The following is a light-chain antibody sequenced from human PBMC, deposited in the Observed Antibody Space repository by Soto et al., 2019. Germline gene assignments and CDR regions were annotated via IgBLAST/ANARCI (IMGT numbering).Light chain of an antibody. CDR1: QSVSSN. Sequence: EIVMTQSPATLSVSPGERATLSCRASQSVSSNLAWYQQKPGQAPRLLIYGASTRATGIPARFSGNGSGTEFTLTISSLQSEDFAVYSCQQYNNWPPMYTFGQGTKLEIK. J-gene: IGKJ2*01. CDR3: QQYNNWPPMYT. V-gene: IGKV3-15*01. CDR2: GAS.